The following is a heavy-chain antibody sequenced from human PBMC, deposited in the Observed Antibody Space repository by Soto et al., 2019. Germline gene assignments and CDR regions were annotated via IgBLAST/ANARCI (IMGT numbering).Heavy chain of an antibody. D-gene: IGHD2-2*01. V-gene: IGHV3-48*02. Sequence: GGSLRLSCAASGFTFSSYSMNWVRQAPGKGLEWVSYISSSSTIYYADSVKGRFTISRDNAKNSLYLQMNSLRDEDTAVYYCARDIVLVPYYNYGMDVLGQGTTVTVSS. CDR2: ISSSSTI. CDR3: ARDIVLVPYYNYGMDV. CDR1: GFTFSSYS. J-gene: IGHJ6*02.